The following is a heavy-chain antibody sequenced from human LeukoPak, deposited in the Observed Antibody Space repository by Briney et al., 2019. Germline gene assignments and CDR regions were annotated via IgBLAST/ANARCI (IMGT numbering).Heavy chain of an antibody. J-gene: IGHJ4*02. CDR1: GFTFSSYG. CDR3: ASGEWESPRGFDY. CDR2: IRYDGSNK. D-gene: IGHD1-26*01. Sequence: GGSLRLSCAASGFTFSSYGMHWVRQAPGKGLEWVAFIRYDGSNKYYADSVKGRFTISRDNAKNSLYLQMNSLRAEDTAVYYCASGEWESPRGFDYWGQGTLVTVSS. V-gene: IGHV3-30*02.